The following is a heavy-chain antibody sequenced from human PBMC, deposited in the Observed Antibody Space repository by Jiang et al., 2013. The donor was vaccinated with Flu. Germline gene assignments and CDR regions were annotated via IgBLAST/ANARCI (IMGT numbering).Heavy chain of an antibody. V-gene: IGHV1-69*01. CDR2: IIPIFGTA. CDR1: GGTFSSYA. J-gene: IGHJ5*02. D-gene: IGHD3-22*01. Sequence: CGAEVKKPGSSVKVSCKASGGTFSSYAISWVRQAPGQGLEWMGGIIPIFGTANYAQKFQGRVTITADESTSTAYMELSSLRSEDTAVYYCARKYYYDSSGYGGFDPWAREPWSPSP. CDR3: ARKYYYDSSGYGGFDP.